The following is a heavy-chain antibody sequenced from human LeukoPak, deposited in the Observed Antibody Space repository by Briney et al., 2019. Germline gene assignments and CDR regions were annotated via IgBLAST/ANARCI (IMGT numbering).Heavy chain of an antibody. D-gene: IGHD3-22*01. CDR2: IYYSGST. CDR3: ASSLRYVIVVVISEAFDI. Sequence: SETLSLTCTVSGGSISSSSYYWGWIRQPPGTGLEWIGSIYYSGSTYYNPSLKSRVTISADTSKNQFSLKLSSVTAADTAVYYCASSLRYVIVVVISEAFDIWGQGTMVTVSS. J-gene: IGHJ3*02. V-gene: IGHV4-39*01. CDR1: GGSISSSSYY.